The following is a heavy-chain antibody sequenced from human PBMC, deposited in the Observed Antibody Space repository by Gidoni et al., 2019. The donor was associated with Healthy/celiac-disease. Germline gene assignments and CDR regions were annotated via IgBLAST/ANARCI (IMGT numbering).Heavy chain of an antibody. V-gene: IGHV1-69*06. D-gene: IGHD2-15*01. Sequence: QVQLVQSGAEVKKPGPSVKVSCKASGGTFSSYAISWVRPAPGQGLEWMGGIIPIFGTANYAQKFQVRVTITADKSTSTACRELSSLRSEDTAVYYCARGSRGYCSGGSCYSGAFDIWGQGTMVTVSS. CDR3: ARGSRGYCSGGSCYSGAFDI. J-gene: IGHJ3*02. CDR1: GGTFSSYA. CDR2: IIPIFGTA.